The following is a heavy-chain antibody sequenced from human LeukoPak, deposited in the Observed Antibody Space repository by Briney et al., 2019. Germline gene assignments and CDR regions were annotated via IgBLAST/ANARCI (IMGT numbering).Heavy chain of an antibody. D-gene: IGHD3-22*01. CDR2: ISSSSSYI. V-gene: IGHV3-21*01. CDR1: GFTFSSYS. Sequence: GGSLRLSCAASGFTFSSYSMNWVRQAPGKGLEWVSSISSSSSYIYYADSVKGRFTISRDNAKNSLYLQMNSLRAEDTAVYYCATYDSSGYWIFDYWGQGTLVTVSS. J-gene: IGHJ4*02. CDR3: ATYDSSGYWIFDY.